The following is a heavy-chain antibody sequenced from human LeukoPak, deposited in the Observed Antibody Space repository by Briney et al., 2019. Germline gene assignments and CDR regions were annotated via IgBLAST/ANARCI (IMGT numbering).Heavy chain of an antibody. Sequence: PGRSLRLSCAASGFTFSSYGMHWVRQAPGKGLEWVAVISYDGSNKYYADSVKGRFTISRDNSKNTLYLQMNSLRAEDTAVYYCAKDPGDIVVEEGLFQHWGQGTLVTVSS. V-gene: IGHV3-30*18. CDR2: ISYDGSNK. D-gene: IGHD2-2*01. CDR3: AKDPGDIVVEEGLFQH. J-gene: IGHJ1*01. CDR1: GFTFSSYG.